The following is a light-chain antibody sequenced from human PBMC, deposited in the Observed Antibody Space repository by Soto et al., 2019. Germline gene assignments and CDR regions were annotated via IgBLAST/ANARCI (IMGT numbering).Light chain of an antibody. V-gene: IGKV4-1*01. CDR2: WAS. Sequence: DIVMTQSPDSLTVSLGERATINCKSSQSLLSSSDNRNYLAWYQHKPGQSPKMLIYWASTRYSGVPDRFSGSGSGTDFSLTISSLPAEDVAVYYCQHYYSVPPTFGQGTKVEIK. J-gene: IGKJ1*01. CDR3: QHYYSVPPT. CDR1: QSLLSSSDNRNY.